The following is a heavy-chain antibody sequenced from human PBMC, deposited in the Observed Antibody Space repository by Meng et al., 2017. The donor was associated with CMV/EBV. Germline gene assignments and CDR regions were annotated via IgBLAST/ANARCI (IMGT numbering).Heavy chain of an antibody. J-gene: IGHJ4*02. V-gene: IGHV3-15*01. D-gene: IGHD2-2*01. CDR2: IKSKSDGGTT. Sequence: GESLKISCAASGFTFSNAWMSWVRQAPGKGLEWVGRIKSKSDGGTTDYAAPVKGRFTISRDDSNNTLYLQMNSLKTEDTAVYYCTTTTGDCSSTSCSTYTVDYWGQGTLVTVSS. CDR3: TTTTGDCSSTSCSTYTVDY. CDR1: GFTFSNAW.